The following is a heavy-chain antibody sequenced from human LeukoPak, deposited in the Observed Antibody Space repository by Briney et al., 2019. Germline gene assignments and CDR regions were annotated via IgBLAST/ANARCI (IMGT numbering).Heavy chain of an antibody. D-gene: IGHD4-11*01. Sequence: GGSLRLSCAASGFTFGSYAMSWVRQAPGKGLEWVANIKQDGSEKYYVDSVKGRFTISRDNAKNTLYLQMNSLRAEDTAVYYCTGGLYTVTAYDYWGQGTLVTVSS. CDR2: IKQDGSEK. CDR1: GFTFGSYA. V-gene: IGHV3-7*01. J-gene: IGHJ4*02. CDR3: TGGLYTVTAYDY.